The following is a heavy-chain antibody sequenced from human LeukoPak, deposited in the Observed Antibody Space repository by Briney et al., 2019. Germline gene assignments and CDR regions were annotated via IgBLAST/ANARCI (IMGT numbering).Heavy chain of an antibody. D-gene: IGHD1-14*01. CDR1: GGSISSYY. J-gene: IGHJ4*02. CDR3: ARGRTSFDY. CDR2: IYYSGST. Sequence: SSETLSLTCTVSGGSISSYYWSWIRQPSGKGLEWIGYIYYSGSTNYNPSLKSRVTISVDTSKNQFSLKLSSVTAADTAVYYCARGRTSFDYWGQGTLVTVSS. V-gene: IGHV4-59*01.